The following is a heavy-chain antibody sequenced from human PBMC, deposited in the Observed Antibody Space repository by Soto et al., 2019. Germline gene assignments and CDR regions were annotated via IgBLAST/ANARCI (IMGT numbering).Heavy chain of an antibody. CDR2: IYNSGST. V-gene: IGHV4-61*08. D-gene: IGHD6-13*01. Sequence: SETLSLTCTVSGGSISSGGYYWYWIRQHPGKGLEWIGYIYNSGSTNYNPSLKSRVTISVDTSKNQFSLKLSSVTAADTAVYYCARGSTGYSSSWYRYWGQGTLVTVSS. J-gene: IGHJ4*02. CDR1: GGSISSGGYY. CDR3: ARGSTGYSSSWYRY.